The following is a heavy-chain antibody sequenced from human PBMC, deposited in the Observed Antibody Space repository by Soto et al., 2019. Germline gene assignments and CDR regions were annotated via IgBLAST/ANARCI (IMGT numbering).Heavy chain of an antibody. D-gene: IGHD1-1*01. CDR2: IYYSGST. CDR1: GGYINHYY. CDR3: ARAPYDGAFDI. J-gene: IGHJ3*02. V-gene: IGHV4-30-4*08. Sequence: SETLSLTCTVSGGYINHYYWTWIRQPPGKGLEWIGYIYYSGSTYYNPSLKSRVTISVDTSKNQFSLKLSSVTAADTAVYYCARAPYDGAFDIWGQGTMVTVSS.